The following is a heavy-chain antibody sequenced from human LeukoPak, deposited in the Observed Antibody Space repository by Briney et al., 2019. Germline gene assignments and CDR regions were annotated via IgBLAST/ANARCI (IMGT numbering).Heavy chain of an antibody. J-gene: IGHJ5*02. D-gene: IGHD4-17*01. Sequence: GGSLRLSCAASGFTFSSYEMNWVRQAPGKGLEWVSYISSSGSTIYYADSVKGRFTISRDNAKNSLYLQMNSLRAEDTAVYYCAIIGYDYGDYLNCFEPWGQRTLVTVSS. CDR3: AIIGYDYGDYLNCFEP. CDR2: ISSSGSTI. CDR1: GFTFSSYE. V-gene: IGHV3-48*03.